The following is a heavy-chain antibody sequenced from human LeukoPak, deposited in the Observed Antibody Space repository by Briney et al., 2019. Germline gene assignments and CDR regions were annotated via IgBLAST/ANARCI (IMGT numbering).Heavy chain of an antibody. V-gene: IGHV4-4*07. CDR1: GGSISSYY. D-gene: IGHD3-22*01. Sequence: SETLSLTCTVSGGSISSYYWSWIRQPAGKGLEWIGRIYTSGSTNYNPSLKSRVTMSVDTSKNQFSLRLSSVTAADTAMYYCARRGVYYDSSGYHYYFDYWGQGTLVTVSS. CDR2: IYTSGST. CDR3: ARRGVYYDSSGYHYYFDY. J-gene: IGHJ4*02.